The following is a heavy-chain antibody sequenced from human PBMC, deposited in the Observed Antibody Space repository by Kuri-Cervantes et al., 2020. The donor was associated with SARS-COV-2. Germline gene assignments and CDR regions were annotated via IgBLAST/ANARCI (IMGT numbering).Heavy chain of an antibody. J-gene: IGHJ6*03. V-gene: IGHV4-38-2*02. CDR3: ALRTLPWYYYYMDV. Sequence: GSLSLTCTVSGYSISSGYYWGWIRQPPGKGLEWIGSIYHSGSTYYNPSLKSRVTISVDTSKNQFSLKLSSVTAADTAVYYCALRTLPWYYYYMDVWGKGTTVTVSS. CDR2: IYHSGST. CDR1: GYSISSGYY. D-gene: IGHD3/OR15-3a*01.